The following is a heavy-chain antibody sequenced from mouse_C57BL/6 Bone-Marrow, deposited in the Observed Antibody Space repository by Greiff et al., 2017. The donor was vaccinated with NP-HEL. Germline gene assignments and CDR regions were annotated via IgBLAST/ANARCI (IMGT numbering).Heavy chain of an antibody. V-gene: IGHV14-4*01. CDR1: GFNIKDDY. CDR2: IDPENGDT. J-gene: IGHJ4*01. D-gene: IGHD1-1*01. CDR3: TTGGSSPYSMDY. Sequence: VQLQQSGAELVRPGASVKLSCTVSGFNIKDDYMHWVKQRPEQGLEWIGWIDPENGDTEYASKFQGKATLTADTSSNTAYLHLSSLTSEDTAVYYCTTGGSSPYSMDYWGQGTSVTVSS.